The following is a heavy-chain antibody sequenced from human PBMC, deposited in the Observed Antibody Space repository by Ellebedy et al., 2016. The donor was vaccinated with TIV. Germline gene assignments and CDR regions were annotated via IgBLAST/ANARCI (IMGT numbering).Heavy chain of an antibody. CDR2: IRHDGIAK. Sequence: GESLKISCAASGFTFSKHWMSWVRQAPGKGLEWVANIRHDGIAKFYVDSVKGRFTISRDNAKNTLYLQMNSLRAEDTAVYYCARWDFDSFNAFDIWGQGTTVTVSS. J-gene: IGHJ3*02. V-gene: IGHV3-7*01. CDR3: ARWDFDSFNAFDI. CDR1: GFTFSKHW. D-gene: IGHD3-9*01.